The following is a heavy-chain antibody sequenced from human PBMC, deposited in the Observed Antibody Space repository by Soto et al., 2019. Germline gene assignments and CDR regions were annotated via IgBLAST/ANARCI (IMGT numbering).Heavy chain of an antibody. J-gene: IGHJ3*01. V-gene: IGHV3-30*18. D-gene: IGHD6-13*01. CDR1: GFMFNAYG. CDR3: AKAGTIAGTGTTPRAFDV. CDR2: ISFDGSNK. Sequence: QVQLVESGGGVVQPGRSLRLSCAASGFMFNAYGMHWVRQAPGKGLEWVAVISFDGSNKYYAESVQGRFTISRDNSKNTVYLEMLSLRPEDTAVFYCAKAGTIAGTGTTPRAFDVWGQGTMVTVSS.